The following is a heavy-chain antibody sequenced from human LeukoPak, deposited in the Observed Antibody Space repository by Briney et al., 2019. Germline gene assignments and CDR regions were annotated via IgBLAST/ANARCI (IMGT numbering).Heavy chain of an antibody. CDR2: IGTAGDT. Sequence: GGSLRLPCAASGFTFSSYDMHWVRQATGKGLEWVSAIGTAGDTYYPGSVKGRFTISRENAKNSLYLQMNSLRAGDTAVYYCARSRGDYVFDYWGQGTLVTVSS. D-gene: IGHD4-17*01. J-gene: IGHJ4*02. V-gene: IGHV3-13*01. CDR1: GFTFSSYD. CDR3: ARSRGDYVFDY.